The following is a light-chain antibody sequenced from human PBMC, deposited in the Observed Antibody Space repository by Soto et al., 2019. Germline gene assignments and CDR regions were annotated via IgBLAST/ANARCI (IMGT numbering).Light chain of an antibody. Sequence: QSVLTQPPSASGTPGQRITIFCSGSTSNIESHPVNWFQQVPGAAPKLLIKTNNQRPSGVPDRFSGSKSGASASLAISGLQSEDEGTYYCATWDDSRNGVFGSGTKLTVL. CDR1: TSNIESHP. CDR3: ATWDDSRNGV. J-gene: IGLJ1*01. V-gene: IGLV1-44*01. CDR2: TNN.